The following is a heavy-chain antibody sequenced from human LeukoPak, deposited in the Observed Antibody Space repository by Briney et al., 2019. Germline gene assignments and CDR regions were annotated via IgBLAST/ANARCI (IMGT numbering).Heavy chain of an antibody. Sequence: PGGSLRFSCAASGFIFSNYAMTWVRQAPGKGLEWVSSISGDAGSIYYIDSVRGRFTISRDNSKNTLFLQMNSLRAEDTGMYYCAKYGAPGWSGYCDYWGQGTLVTVSS. J-gene: IGHJ4*02. CDR1: GFIFSNYA. D-gene: IGHD4/OR15-4a*01. CDR2: ISGDAGSI. V-gene: IGHV3-23*01. CDR3: AKYGAPGWSGYCDY.